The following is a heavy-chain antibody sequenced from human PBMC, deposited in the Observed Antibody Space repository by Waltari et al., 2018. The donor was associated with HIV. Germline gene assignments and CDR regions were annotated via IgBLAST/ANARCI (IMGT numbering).Heavy chain of an antibody. CDR1: GFTFLTYW. J-gene: IGHJ6*02. V-gene: IGHV3-7*01. CDR3: ARDLKDYDFWSPVDV. D-gene: IGHD3-3*01. Sequence: EVQLVESGGGLVQPGGSLRLSCAASGFTFLTYWMPWVRQAPGKGLEWLANIKQDGSEKYYADSVKGRFTVSRDNNKKSLYLQMSSLRAEDTAVYYCARDLKDYDFWSPVDVWGQGTTVTVSS. CDR2: IKQDGSEK.